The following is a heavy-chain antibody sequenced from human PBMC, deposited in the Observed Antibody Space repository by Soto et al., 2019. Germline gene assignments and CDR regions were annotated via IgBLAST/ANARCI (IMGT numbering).Heavy chain of an antibody. V-gene: IGHV1-69*13. CDR2: IVPIVDTS. D-gene: IGHD3-16*02. CDR1: GGTFSSYA. Sequence: EASVKVSCKTSGGTFSSYAISWVRQAPGQGLEWMGGIVPIVDTSTYAQKFQGRVTITADESTSTAYMELSSLRSDDTAIYYCVRGRIMITFGGAIVIDYWGQGSLVTVSS. CDR3: VRGRIMITFGGAIVIDY. J-gene: IGHJ4*02.